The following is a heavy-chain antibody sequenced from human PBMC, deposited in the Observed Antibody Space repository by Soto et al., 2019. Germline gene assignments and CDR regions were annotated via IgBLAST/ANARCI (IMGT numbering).Heavy chain of an antibody. CDR2: LSGSGADT. CDR1: GFSFVNYA. V-gene: IGHV3-23*01. Sequence: EVQLLESGGGLVQPGGSLRLSCAASGFSFVNYAMHWVRQTPGKGLEWVSSLSGSGADTYYGDTVKGRFTISRDNLNNVLFLQMNSLRVEDTAIYFCAKDHRNLGWSDPWGQGTLVTVSS. J-gene: IGHJ5*02. CDR3: AKDHRNLGWSDP. D-gene: IGHD1-7*01.